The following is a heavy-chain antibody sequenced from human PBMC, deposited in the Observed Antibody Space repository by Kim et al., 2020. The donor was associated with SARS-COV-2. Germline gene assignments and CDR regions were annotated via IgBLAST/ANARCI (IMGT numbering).Heavy chain of an antibody. D-gene: IGHD3-22*01. CDR1: GYSFTSYW. V-gene: IGHV5-10-1*01. Sequence: GESLKISCKGSGYSFTSYWISWVRQMPGKGLEWMGRIDPSDSYTNYSPSFQGHVTISADKSISTAYLQWSSLKASDTAMYYCASHQLNYDSSGPIGEFDPWGQGTLVTVSS. CDR3: ASHQLNYDSSGPIGEFDP. CDR2: IDPSDSYT. J-gene: IGHJ5*02.